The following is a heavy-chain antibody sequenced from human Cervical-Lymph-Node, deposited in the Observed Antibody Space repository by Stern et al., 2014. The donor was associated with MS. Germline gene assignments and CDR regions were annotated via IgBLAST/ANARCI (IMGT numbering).Heavy chain of an antibody. CDR2: IIPMFGPQ. J-gene: IGHJ2*01. D-gene: IGHD1-26*01. Sequence: QVQLVQSGGEVKTPGSSVKVSCMASGGSFNNHAVSWVRQAPGQGLEWMGGIIPMFGPQDSAQKFQGGVTITADESTSTVYMEFSSLRSEDTAMYYCAKGRGSYWFFDLWGRGTLVIVSS. CDR3: AKGRGSYWFFDL. CDR1: GGSFNNHA. V-gene: IGHV1-69*01.